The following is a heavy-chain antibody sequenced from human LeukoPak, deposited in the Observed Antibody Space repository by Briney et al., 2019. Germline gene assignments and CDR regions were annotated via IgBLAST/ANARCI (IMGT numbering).Heavy chain of an antibody. V-gene: IGHV3-30*02. J-gene: IGHJ6*03. D-gene: IGHD2-15*01. Sequence: GGSLRLSCAAAGFTFSRHGMHWVRQAPGKGLEWVAFIRYGGSDKYYADSVKGRFTISRDNSENTLYLQMNSLRPEDTAVYYCAKGFYYCSDGCPQYYYYMDVWGKGTTVIVSS. CDR1: GFTFSRHG. CDR2: IRYGGSDK. CDR3: AKGFYYCSDGCPQYYYYMDV.